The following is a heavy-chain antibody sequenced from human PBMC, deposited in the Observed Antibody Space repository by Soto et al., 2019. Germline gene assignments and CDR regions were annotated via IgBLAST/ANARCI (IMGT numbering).Heavy chain of an antibody. D-gene: IGHD1-26*01. CDR2: IKPNSGGT. V-gene: IGHV1-2*02. CDR1: GYTFTGYY. CDR3: AMLYLWDPLDY. J-gene: IGHJ4*02. Sequence: GASVKVSCKASGYTFTGYYMHWVRQAPGQGLEWMGWIKPNSGGTNYAQKFQGRVTMTRYTSISTAYMELSRLRSDDTAVYYCAMLYLWDPLDYWGQGTLVTVSS.